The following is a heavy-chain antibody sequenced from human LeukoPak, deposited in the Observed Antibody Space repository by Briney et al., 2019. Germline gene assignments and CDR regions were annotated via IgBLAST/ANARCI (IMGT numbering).Heavy chain of an antibody. J-gene: IGHJ4*02. CDR3: ARVGSSWYFDY. Sequence: GGSLRLSCAASGFIFSSYWMSWVRQAPGKGLEWVANVKQDGSEKYYVDSVKGRFTISRDNAKNSLYLQMNSLRAEDTAVYYCARVGSSWYFDYWGQGTLVTVSS. CDR2: VKQDGSEK. V-gene: IGHV3-7*01. CDR1: GFIFSSYW. D-gene: IGHD6-13*01.